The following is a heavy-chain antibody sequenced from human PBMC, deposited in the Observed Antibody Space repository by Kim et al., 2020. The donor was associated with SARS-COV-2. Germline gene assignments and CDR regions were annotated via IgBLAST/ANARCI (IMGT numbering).Heavy chain of an antibody. CDR1: GGSISSYY. CDR3: ARVRLGYYDSSGYPVWYFDL. J-gene: IGHJ2*01. D-gene: IGHD3-22*01. Sequence: SETLSLTCTVSGGSISSYYWSWIRQPPGKGLEWIGYIYYSGSTNYNPSLKSRVTISVDTSKNQFSLKLSSVTAADTAVYYCARVRLGYYDSSGYPVWYFDLWGRGTLVTVSS. CDR2: IYYSGST. V-gene: IGHV4-59*01.